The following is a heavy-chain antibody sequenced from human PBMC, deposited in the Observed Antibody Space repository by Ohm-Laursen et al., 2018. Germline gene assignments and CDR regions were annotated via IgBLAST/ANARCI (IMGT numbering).Heavy chain of an antibody. CDR3: VIGLRGGYNDYLFDY. CDR1: GFTFNSFW. D-gene: IGHD5-24*01. CDR2: IKEDGSYK. Sequence: SLRLSCAASGFTFNSFWMTWVRQAPGKGPEWVANIKEDGSYKSYADSVKGRITISRDNAKNSLYLQINSVRADDTAVYYCVIGLRGGYNDYLFDYWGQGTLVTVSS. J-gene: IGHJ4*02. V-gene: IGHV3-7*01.